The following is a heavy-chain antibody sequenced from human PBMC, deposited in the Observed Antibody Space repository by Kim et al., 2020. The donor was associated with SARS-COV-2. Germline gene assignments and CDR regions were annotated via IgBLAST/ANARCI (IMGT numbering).Heavy chain of an antibody. CDR3: AKTGQCDH. CDR1: GFTFSSYA. D-gene: IGHD3-9*01. J-gene: IGHJ4*02. V-gene: IGHV3-23*01. Sequence: GGSLRLSCEASGFTFSSYAMSWVRQAPGKGLEWVSGIYGDGATTYYADSVKGRVTISRDNSKNTVYLQMNSLRAEDTAVYYCAKTGQCDHWGQGTLVTVSS. CDR2: IYGDGATT.